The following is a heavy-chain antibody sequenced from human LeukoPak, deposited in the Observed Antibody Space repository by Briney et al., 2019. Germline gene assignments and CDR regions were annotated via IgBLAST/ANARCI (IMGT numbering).Heavy chain of an antibody. D-gene: IGHD6-13*01. J-gene: IGHJ6*04. CDR3: AKGGGSSIAAAGIGSYYGMDV. CDR2: IRGSGGST. V-gene: IGHV3-23*01. CDR1: GFTFSSYA. Sequence: PGGSLRLSCAASGFTFSSYAMSWVRQAPGKGLEWVSAIRGSGGSTYYADSVKGRFTISRDNSKNTLYLQMNSLRAEDTAVYYCAKGGGSSIAAAGIGSYYGMDVWGKGTTVTVSS.